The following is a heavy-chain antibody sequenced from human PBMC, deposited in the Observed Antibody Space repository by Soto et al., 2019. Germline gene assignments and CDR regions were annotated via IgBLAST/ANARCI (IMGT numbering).Heavy chain of an antibody. CDR3: ESFSFLMVTYDGGIDY. J-gene: IGHJ4*02. CDR2: IYHNGRT. CDR1: GYSISSGYY. D-gene: IGHD5-18*01. V-gene: IGHV4-38-2*01. Sequence: SETLSLTCAVSGYSISSGYYWGWVRQPPGQGPEWIGTIYHNGRTYYNPSLNSRATMSVDTSKNQFSLRLSSVTAADTAVYSWESFSFLMVTYDGGIDYWCRETLFTVSS.